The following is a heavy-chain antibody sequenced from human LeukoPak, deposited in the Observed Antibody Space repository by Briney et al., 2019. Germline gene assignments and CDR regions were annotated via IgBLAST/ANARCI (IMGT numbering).Heavy chain of an antibody. CDR1: GGSISSGDYY. CDR2: IYYSGST. V-gene: IGHV4-30-4*01. CDR3: AKSGYDSLSVDY. J-gene: IGHJ4*02. D-gene: IGHD5-12*01. Sequence: SETLSLTCTVSGGSISSGDYYWSWIRKPPGKGLEWIGYIYYSGSTYYNPSLKSRVTISVDTSKNQFSLKLSSVTAADTAVYYCAKSGYDSLSVDYWGQGTLVTVSS.